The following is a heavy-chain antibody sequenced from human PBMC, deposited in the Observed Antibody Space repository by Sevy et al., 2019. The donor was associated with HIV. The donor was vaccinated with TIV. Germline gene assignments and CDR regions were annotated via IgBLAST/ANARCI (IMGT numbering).Heavy chain of an antibody. CDR2: ISWNSVSI. J-gene: IGHJ6*02. D-gene: IGHD2-15*01. CDR1: GFTFDDYA. CDR3: VKDMKGGISYVLDV. V-gene: IGHV3-9*01. Sequence: SLRLSCAASGFTFDDYAMHWVRQAPGKGLEWVSGISWNSVSIDYADSVKGRFTVPRDNAETSLDLQMNSLREEDTALYYCVKDMKGGISYVLDVWGQGTRVTVSS.